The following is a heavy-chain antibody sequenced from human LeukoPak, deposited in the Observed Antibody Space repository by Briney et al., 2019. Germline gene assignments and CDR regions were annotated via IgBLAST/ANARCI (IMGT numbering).Heavy chain of an antibody. D-gene: IGHD3-10*01. Sequence: GGSLRLSCVASGFPASSNYMSWVRQAPGKGLEWVSVIYSGGSTYYADSVRGRFTISRDNFKNTLYLQMNSLRAEDTALYYCASHEFIPSFYFDYWGQGTLVTVSS. CDR3: ASHEFIPSFYFDY. CDR1: GFPASSNY. J-gene: IGHJ4*02. CDR2: IYSGGST. V-gene: IGHV3-66*04.